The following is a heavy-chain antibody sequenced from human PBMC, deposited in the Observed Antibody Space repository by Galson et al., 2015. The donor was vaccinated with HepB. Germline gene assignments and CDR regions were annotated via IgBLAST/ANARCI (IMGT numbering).Heavy chain of an antibody. Sequence: SVKVSCKASGYTFTGYYMHWVRQAPGQGLEWMGWINPNSGGTNYAQKFQGRVTMTRDTSISTAYMELSRLRSDDTAVYYCARVPNWNAEAFDIWGQGTMVTVSS. D-gene: IGHD1-1*01. J-gene: IGHJ3*02. CDR1: GYTFTGYY. CDR2: INPNSGGT. V-gene: IGHV1-2*02. CDR3: ARVPNWNAEAFDI.